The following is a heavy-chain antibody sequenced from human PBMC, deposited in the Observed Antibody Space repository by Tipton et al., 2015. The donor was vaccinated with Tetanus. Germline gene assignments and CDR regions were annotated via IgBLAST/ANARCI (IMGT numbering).Heavy chain of an antibody. J-gene: IGHJ5*02. CDR1: GHNSRSYW. V-gene: IGHV5-51*01. D-gene: IGHD3-10*01. CDR2: IYPGDSDA. Sequence: VQLVQSGVEVKKPGESLKISCKVSGHNSRSYWVSWVRQMPGKGLEWMGIIYPGDSDATYNPSFQGQVTISADKSISTAYLQWTSLKPSDSAIYFCARLPKHYSASGSTWGQGTLVTVSS. CDR3: ARLPKHYSASGST.